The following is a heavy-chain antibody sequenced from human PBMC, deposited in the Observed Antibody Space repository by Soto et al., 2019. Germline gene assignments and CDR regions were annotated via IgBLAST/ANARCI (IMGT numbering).Heavy chain of an antibody. Sequence: QVQLQQWGAGLLKPPETLSLTCAVSGGSLRGYYWSWIRQSPGKGLEWIGEINYSGGTNYNPSLKSRGTISVDTAKNQFSLRLISRTAADTAVDYCAKSATVGAANFDVWGQGTMVTVSA. V-gene: IGHV4-34*01. CDR2: INYSGGT. J-gene: IGHJ3*01. CDR1: GGSLRGYY. CDR3: AKSATVGAANFDV. D-gene: IGHD1-26*01.